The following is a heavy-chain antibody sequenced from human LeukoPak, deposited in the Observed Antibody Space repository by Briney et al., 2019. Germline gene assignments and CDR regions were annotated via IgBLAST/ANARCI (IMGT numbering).Heavy chain of an antibody. CDR3: AKLLYYYDSSQPY. Sequence: GGSLRLSCAASGFTFSNYWMHWVRQAPGKGLVYVSRINSDGSSANYADSVQGRFTISRDNAKNTLYLEMNSLRADDTAVYYCAKLLYYYDSSQPYWGQGTLVTVSS. V-gene: IGHV3-74*01. CDR2: INSDGSSA. CDR1: GFTFSNYW. D-gene: IGHD3-22*01. J-gene: IGHJ4*02.